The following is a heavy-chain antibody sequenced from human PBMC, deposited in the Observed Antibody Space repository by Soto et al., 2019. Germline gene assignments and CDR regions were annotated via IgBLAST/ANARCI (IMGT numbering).Heavy chain of an antibody. CDR1: GYTFTGYY. D-gene: IGHD2-2*03. V-gene: IGHV1-2*04. CDR2: INPNSGGT. J-gene: IGHJ4*02. Sequence: ASVKVSCKASGYTFTGYYMHWVRQAPGQGLEWMGWINPNSGGTNYAQKFQGWVTMTRETSISTAYMELSRLRSDDTAVYYCARGGYCSSTSCRTSFDYWGQGTLVTVSS. CDR3: ARGGYCSSTSCRTSFDY.